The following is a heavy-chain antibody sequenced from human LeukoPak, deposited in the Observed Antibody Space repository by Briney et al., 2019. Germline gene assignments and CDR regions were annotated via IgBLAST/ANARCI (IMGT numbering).Heavy chain of an antibody. V-gene: IGHV1-69*13. CDR1: GYTFTNYG. CDR3: ASGSRTILRYYYMDV. D-gene: IGHD3-3*01. CDR2: IIPIFGTA. Sequence: SVKVSCKASGYTFTNYGITWVRQAPGQGLEWMGGIIPIFGTANYAQKFQGRVTITADESTSTAYMELSSLRSEDTAVYYCASGSRTILRYYYMDVWGKGTTVTVSS. J-gene: IGHJ6*03.